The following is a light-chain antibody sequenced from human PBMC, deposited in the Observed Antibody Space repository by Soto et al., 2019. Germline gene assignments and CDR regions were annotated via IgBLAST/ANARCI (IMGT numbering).Light chain of an antibody. CDR2: KAS. CDR3: HQYHNYST. V-gene: IGKV1-5*03. J-gene: IGKJ1*01. CDR1: QTISKW. Sequence: DIQLTQSPSTLSASVGDRVTMTCRASQTISKWLAWYQQKPGKAPKLLIYKASNLENGVPSRFSGSGSGTEFTLTIRSLQPDDFATYLCHQYHNYSTFGQGTKVDIK.